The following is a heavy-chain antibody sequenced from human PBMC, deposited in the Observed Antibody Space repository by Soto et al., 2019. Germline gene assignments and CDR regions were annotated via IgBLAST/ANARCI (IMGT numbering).Heavy chain of an antibody. Sequence: SGALSLTCAVSGYYISLGYYWGWLRQPPGKGLEWIGSIYHSGNTNYNPSLKSRVFISLDTSKNQFSLILTSVTAADTAVYYCARGLSSSATFYHYYGMDVWGQGTTVTASS. CDR1: GYYISLGYY. J-gene: IGHJ6*02. D-gene: IGHD6-6*01. CDR2: IYHSGNT. V-gene: IGHV4-38-2*01. CDR3: ARGLSSSATFYHYYGMDV.